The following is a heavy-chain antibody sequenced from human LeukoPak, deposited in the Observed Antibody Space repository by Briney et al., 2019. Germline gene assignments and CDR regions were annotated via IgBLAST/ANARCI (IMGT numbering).Heavy chain of an antibody. J-gene: IGHJ5*02. D-gene: IGHD6-6*01. V-gene: IGHV1-2*02. CDR3: AREEAARPRSWFDP. CDR1: GYTFTGYY. CDR2: INPNSGGT. Sequence: WASVKVSCKASGYTFTGYYMHWVRQAPGQGLEWMGWINPNSGGTNYAQKFQGRVTMTRDTSISTAYMELSRLRSDDMAVYYCAREEAARPRSWFDPWGQGTLVTVSS.